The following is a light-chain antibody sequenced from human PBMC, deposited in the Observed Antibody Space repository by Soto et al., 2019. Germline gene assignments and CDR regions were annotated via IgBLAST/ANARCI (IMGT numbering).Light chain of an antibody. CDR3: QQYGNSPFT. CDR2: GAS. Sequence: IVLTQSPGTLSLSPGERATLSCRASQSVRSSYLAWYQQKPGQAPRLLIYGASDRATGIPDRFSGSGSGTDFTLTISRLEPEDFAVYYCQQYGNSPFTFGPGTKGIS. J-gene: IGKJ3*01. CDR1: QSVRSSY. V-gene: IGKV3-20*01.